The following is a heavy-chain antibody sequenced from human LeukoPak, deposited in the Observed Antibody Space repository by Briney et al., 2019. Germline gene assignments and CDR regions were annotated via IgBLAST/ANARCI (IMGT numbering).Heavy chain of an antibody. Sequence: ASVTVSCTASGGTFSSYAISWVRQAPGQGLEWMGGIIPIFGTANYAQKFQGRVTITADESTSTAYMELSSLRSEDTAVYYCAREPESPKRALYGMDVWGQGTTVTVSS. J-gene: IGHJ6*02. CDR2: IIPIFGTA. CDR3: AREPESPKRALYGMDV. D-gene: IGHD1-14*01. V-gene: IGHV1-69*13. CDR1: GGTFSSYA.